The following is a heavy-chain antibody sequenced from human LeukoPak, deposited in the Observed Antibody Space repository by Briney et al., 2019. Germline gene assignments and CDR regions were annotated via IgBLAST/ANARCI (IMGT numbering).Heavy chain of an antibody. J-gene: IGHJ4*02. V-gene: IGHV3-9*01. CDR1: GFTFDDYA. D-gene: IGHD6-19*01. Sequence: PGRSLRLSCAASGFTFDDYAMHWVRQVPGKGLEWVSGISCNSGSIGYADSVKGRFTISRDNAKNSLYLHMNSLSAEDTALYYCAKGKKITVAGLFDCWGQGTMVTVSS. CDR2: ISCNSGSI. CDR3: AKGKKITVAGLFDC.